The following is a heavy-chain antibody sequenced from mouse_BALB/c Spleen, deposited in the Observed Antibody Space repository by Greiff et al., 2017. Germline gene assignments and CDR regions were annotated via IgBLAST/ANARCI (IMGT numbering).Heavy chain of an antibody. CDR2: IWAGGST. V-gene: IGHV2-9*02. J-gene: IGHJ4*01. CDR1: GFSLTSYG. Sequence: QVHVKQSGPGLVAPSQSLSITCTVSGFSLTSYGVHWVRQPPGKGLEWLGVIWAGGSTNYNSALMSRLSISKDNSKSQVFLKMNSLQTDDTAMYYCARDGYDGYAMDYWGQGTSVTVSS. D-gene: IGHD2-2*01. CDR3: ARDGYDGYAMDY.